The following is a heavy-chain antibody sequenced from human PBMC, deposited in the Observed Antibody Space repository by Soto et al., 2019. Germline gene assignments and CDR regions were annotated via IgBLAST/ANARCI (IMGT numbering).Heavy chain of an antibody. CDR2: INSDGSST. D-gene: IGHD2-15*01. V-gene: IGHV3-74*01. CDR3: ASAPVVVVATGYYYYYGMDV. Sequence: LRLSCAASGFTFSSYWMHWGRQAPGKGLVWVSRINSDGSSTSYADSVKGRFTISRDNAKNTLYLQMNSLRAEDTAMYYCASAPVVVVATGYYYYYGMDVWGQGTTVTVSS. CDR1: GFTFSSYW. J-gene: IGHJ6*02.